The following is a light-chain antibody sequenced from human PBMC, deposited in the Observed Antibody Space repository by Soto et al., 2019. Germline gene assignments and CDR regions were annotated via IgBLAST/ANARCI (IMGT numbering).Light chain of an antibody. Sequence: EIVLTQSPGTLSLSPGERATLSCRASQIVSSSYLAWYQQKPEQAPRLLIYGASSRATGIPDKFSGSGSGXXXXXXXXXLXXXDFAVYYCQQYDISPLTFGGGTKVEIK. CDR1: QIVSSSY. J-gene: IGKJ4*01. CDR2: GAS. V-gene: IGKV3-20*01. CDR3: QQYDISPLT.